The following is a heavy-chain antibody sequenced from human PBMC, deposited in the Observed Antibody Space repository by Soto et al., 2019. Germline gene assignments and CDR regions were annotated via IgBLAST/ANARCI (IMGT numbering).Heavy chain of an antibody. J-gene: IGHJ6*02. CDR2: IKEDASEE. Sequence: EVQLVESGGGLVQPGGSLRLSCAASGFTFSTYWMNWVRQAPGKGLQWVANIKEDASEEYYVDSVKGRFTISRDNAKNSLYLDMNSLRGEETAVYYCARDWGAPGRGSAFGYYYHFGMDVWGQGTTVTVPS. D-gene: IGHD3-16*01. CDR3: ARDWGAPGRGSAFGYYYHFGMDV. V-gene: IGHV3-7*05. CDR1: GFTFSTYW.